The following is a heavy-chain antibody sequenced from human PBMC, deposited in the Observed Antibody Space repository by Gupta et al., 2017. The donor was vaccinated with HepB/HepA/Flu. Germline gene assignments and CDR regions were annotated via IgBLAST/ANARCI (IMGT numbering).Heavy chain of an antibody. CDR3: AKASIAVAGTGRLYYFDY. Sequence: EVQLLESGGGLVQPGGSQRLSCAASGFTFSNYALSWVRQAPGKGLEWVSAISGSDSTNYEDSVKGRFTISRDNSKNTLYLQINSLRAEDTAVYYCAKASIAVAGTGRLYYFDYWGQGTLVTVSS. CDR2: ISGSDST. D-gene: IGHD6-19*01. CDR1: GFTFSNYA. V-gene: IGHV3-23*01. J-gene: IGHJ4*02.